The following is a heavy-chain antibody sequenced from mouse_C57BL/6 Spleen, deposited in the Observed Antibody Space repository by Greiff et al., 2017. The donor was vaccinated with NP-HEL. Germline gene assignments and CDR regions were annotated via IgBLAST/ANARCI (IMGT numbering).Heavy chain of an antibody. CDR3: ARDTTVEDY. CDR2: IYPGDGDT. Sequence: VQPQQSGPELVKPGASVKISCKASGYAFSSSWLNWWKQRPGKGLEWFGRIYPGDGDTNYNGKFKGKATLTADKSSSTAYMQLSSLTSEDSAVYFCARDTTVEDYWGKGTTLTVSS. V-gene: IGHV1-82*01. J-gene: IGHJ2*01. CDR1: GYAFSSSW. D-gene: IGHD1-1*01.